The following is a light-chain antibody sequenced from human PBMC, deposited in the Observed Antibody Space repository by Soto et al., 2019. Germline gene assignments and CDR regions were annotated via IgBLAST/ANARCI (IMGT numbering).Light chain of an antibody. Sequence: DTQMTQSPSALSASVGDRVTITCRASQTISSYLNWYQQRPGKAPKLLIYAASSLQSGVPSRFSGSGSGTDYTLTISSLQPEDFATYYCQQSYNTPQTFGQGTKVDI. J-gene: IGKJ1*01. CDR3: QQSYNTPQT. CDR1: QTISSY. CDR2: AAS. V-gene: IGKV1-39*01.